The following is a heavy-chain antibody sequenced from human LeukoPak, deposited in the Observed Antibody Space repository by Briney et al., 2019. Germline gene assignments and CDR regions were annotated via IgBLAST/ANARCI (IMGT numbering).Heavy chain of an antibody. Sequence: EASVKVSCKTSGYTFTSYDINWVRQATGQGLGWMGWMNPNSGNTGYAQKFQGRVTITRNTSISTAYMELSSLRSEDTAVYYCARGRKAYRKTPNWFDPWGQGTLVTVSS. CDR1: GYTFTSYD. J-gene: IGHJ5*02. CDR3: ARGRKAYRKTPNWFDP. D-gene: IGHD3-16*01. V-gene: IGHV1-8*03. CDR2: MNPNSGNT.